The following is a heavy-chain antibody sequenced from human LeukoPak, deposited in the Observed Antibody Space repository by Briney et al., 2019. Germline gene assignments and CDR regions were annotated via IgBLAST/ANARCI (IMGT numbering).Heavy chain of an antibody. CDR3: ARGMYDSTGYSNPFDI. D-gene: IGHD3-22*01. CDR2: MHKDGIA. Sequence: SETLSLTCTVSGGSINNDYWSWIRQSPGKGLEWIGFMHKDGIANYNPSLKSRVTISADTSKNHVSLRVTSVTAADTAVYFCARGMYDSTGYSNPFDIWGQGTMVTVSS. V-gene: IGHV4-59*12. CDR1: GGSINNDY. J-gene: IGHJ3*02.